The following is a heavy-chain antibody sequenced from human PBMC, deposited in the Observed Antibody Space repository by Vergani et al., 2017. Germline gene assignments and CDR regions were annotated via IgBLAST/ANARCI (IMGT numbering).Heavy chain of an antibody. D-gene: IGHD2-2*01. CDR3: ARESPLVVPAAIFYYYYGMDV. J-gene: IGHJ6*02. CDR2: ISSSGSTI. Sequence: EVQLVESGGGLVQPGGSLRLSCAASGFTFSSYEMNWVRQAPGKGLEWVSYISSSGSTIYYADSVKSRFTISRDNAKNSLYLQMNSLRAEDTAVYYCARESPLVVPAAIFYYYYGMDVWGQGTTVTVSS. V-gene: IGHV3-48*03. CDR1: GFTFSSYE.